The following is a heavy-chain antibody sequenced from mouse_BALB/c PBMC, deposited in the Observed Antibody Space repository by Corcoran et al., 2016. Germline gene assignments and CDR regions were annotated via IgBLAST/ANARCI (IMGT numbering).Heavy chain of an antibody. CDR1: GYTFTNYG. V-gene: IGHV9-3-1*01. CDR2: INTYTGEP. Sequence: QIQWVQSGPELKKPGETVKSSCKASGYTFTNYGMNWVKQAPGKGLKGMGWINTYTGEPTYADDFKGRLAFSLETSASTAYLQINNLKNEDTATYFCASYYGSSWYFDVGGAGTTVTVSS. D-gene: IGHD1-1*01. CDR3: ASYYGSSWYFDV. J-gene: IGHJ1*01.